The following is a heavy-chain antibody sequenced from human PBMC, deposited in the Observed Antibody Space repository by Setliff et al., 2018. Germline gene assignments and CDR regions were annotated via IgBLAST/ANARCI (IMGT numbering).Heavy chain of an antibody. V-gene: IGHV1-46*01. Sequence: ASVKVSCKASGYTFTSHYMHWVRQAPGLGLEWMGTINPSSGRTSYAQKFQGRVTMTRDTSTSTVYMETSSLRSEDTAVYYCARDVFPYHYEGAFDIWGQGTMVTVSS. J-gene: IGHJ3*02. CDR2: INPSSGRT. D-gene: IGHD3-22*01. CDR1: GYTFTSHY. CDR3: ARDVFPYHYEGAFDI.